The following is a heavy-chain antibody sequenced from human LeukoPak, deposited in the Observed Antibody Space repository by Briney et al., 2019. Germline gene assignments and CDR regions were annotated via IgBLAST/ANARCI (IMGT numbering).Heavy chain of an antibody. Sequence: SETLSLTCTVSGDSTSSDRYYGGWVRQPPGTGLEWIGNIYYSGSTYYNPSLKSRVTMSVDTSKNQFFLKLNSVTAADTAVYYCARGRPYSGGYHLDYWGQGTLVTVSS. CDR2: IYYSGST. D-gene: IGHD1-26*01. CDR3: ARGRPYSGGYHLDY. CDR1: GDSTSSDRYY. J-gene: IGHJ4*02. V-gene: IGHV4-39*01.